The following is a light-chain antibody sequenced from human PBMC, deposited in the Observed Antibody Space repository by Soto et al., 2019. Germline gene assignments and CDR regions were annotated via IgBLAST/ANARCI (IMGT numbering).Light chain of an antibody. CDR2: GAS. CDR1: QTVSSTY. V-gene: IGKV3-20*01. Sequence: EIVLTQSPGTLSLSPGERATLSCRASQTVSSTYIAWYQQSPGQPPRLLIYGASSRATGIPDRFSGSGSGTDFTLTISRLEPEDFATYYCQQSYSTLPYTFGQGTKLEIK. J-gene: IGKJ2*01. CDR3: QQSYSTLPYT.